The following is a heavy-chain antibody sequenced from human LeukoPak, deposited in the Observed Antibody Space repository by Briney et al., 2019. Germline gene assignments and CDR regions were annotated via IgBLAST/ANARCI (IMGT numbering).Heavy chain of an antibody. Sequence: GGSLRLSCATSGFTFSSYNTNWVRQAPGQGLECVSYISTSSSTINYADSVKGRFTISRDNAKNSLYLQMMSLRDEDTAVYFCARERPVGATPFDFWGQGTLVTVSS. D-gene: IGHD1-26*01. V-gene: IGHV3-48*02. CDR1: GFTFSSYN. CDR3: ARERPVGATPFDF. J-gene: IGHJ4*02. CDR2: ISTSSSTI.